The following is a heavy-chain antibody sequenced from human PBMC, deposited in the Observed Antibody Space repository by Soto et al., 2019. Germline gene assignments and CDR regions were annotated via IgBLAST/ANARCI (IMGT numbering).Heavy chain of an antibody. CDR3: AREGGLRYFDWLVLGYYYYGMDV. CDR1: GGTFSSYA. Sequence: QVQLVQSGAEVKKPGSSVKVSCKASGGTFSSYAISWVRQAPGQGLEWMGGIIPIFGTANYAQKFQGRVTITADKSTSTAYMELSSLRSEDTAVYYCAREGGLRYFDWLVLGYYYYGMDVWGQGTTVTVSS. D-gene: IGHD3-9*01. V-gene: IGHV1-69*06. J-gene: IGHJ6*02. CDR2: IIPIFGTA.